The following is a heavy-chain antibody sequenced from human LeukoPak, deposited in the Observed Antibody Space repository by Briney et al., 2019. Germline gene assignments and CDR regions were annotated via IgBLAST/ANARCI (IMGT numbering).Heavy chain of an antibody. D-gene: IGHD3-10*01. CDR2: ISSSSSYI. V-gene: IGHV3-21*01. J-gene: IGHJ6*03. CDR1: GFTFSSYS. Sequence: PGGSLRLSCAASGFTFSSYSMNWVRQAPGKGLEWVSSISSSSSYIYYADSVKGRFTISRDNAKNSLYLQMNSLRAEDTAVYYCARDRVMGIYYGSGSPRAYYMDVWGKGTTVTVSS. CDR3: ARDRVMGIYYGSGSPRAYYMDV.